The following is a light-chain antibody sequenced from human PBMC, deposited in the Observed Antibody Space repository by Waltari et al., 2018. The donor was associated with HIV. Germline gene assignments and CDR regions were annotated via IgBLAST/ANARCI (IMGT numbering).Light chain of an antibody. Sequence: QPVVTQEPSVSVSAGGTVTLTCGSSTGAVTSGHYVYWVRPPPDRAPRALIYDTNNRHFWTPARCSGSSLGSVGGRAALTLSGAQPEDEADYYCVLSYSGDRVFGGGTKLTV. CDR1: TGAVTSGHY. J-gene: IGLJ2*01. CDR3: VLSYSGDRV. V-gene: IGLV7-46*01. CDR2: DTN.